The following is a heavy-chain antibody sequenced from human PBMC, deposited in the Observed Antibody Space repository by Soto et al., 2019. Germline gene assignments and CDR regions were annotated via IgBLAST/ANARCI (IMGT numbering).Heavy chain of an antibody. D-gene: IGHD3-22*01. CDR1: GYSFTSYW. Sequence: ECLKISCKGSGYSFTSYWIDWVRQMPGKGLEWIGIIYPGDSDTSYSPSFEGQVTISANKSIGTAYLQWSSLKASDTALYYCARTASYYDSSGEWGPRLDPWGQGILVPVS. CDR3: ARTASYYDSSGEWGPRLDP. CDR2: IYPGDSDT. V-gene: IGHV5-51*01. J-gene: IGHJ5*02.